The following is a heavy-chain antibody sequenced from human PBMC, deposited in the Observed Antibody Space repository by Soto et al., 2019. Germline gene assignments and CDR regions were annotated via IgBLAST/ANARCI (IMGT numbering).Heavy chain of an antibody. J-gene: IGHJ6*02. CDR1: GFTFSSYS. V-gene: IGHV3-21*01. CDR3: ARDDDTDYYYYGMDV. CDR2: ISSSSSYI. Sequence: ESGRGLVKPGGSLRLSCAASGFTFSSYSMNWVRQAPGKGLEWVSSISSSSSYIYYADSVKGRFTISRDNAKNSLYLQMNSLRAEDTAVYYCARDDDTDYYYYGMDVWGQGTTVTVSS.